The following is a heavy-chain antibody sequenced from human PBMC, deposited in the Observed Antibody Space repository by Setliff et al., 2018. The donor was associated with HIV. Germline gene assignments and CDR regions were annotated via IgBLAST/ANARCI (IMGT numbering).Heavy chain of an antibody. V-gene: IGHV1-69*05. Sequence: GPPVKVSCKSSAGSFSIFAINWVRQAPGQGLEWMGGMMTIFSTTNYARKFQGRVTITTDESTGTAYMELSNLRSEDTAVYYCATEGAGGSYQRASALDVWGQGTMVTVSS. D-gene: IGHD1-26*01. CDR3: ATEGAGGSYQRASALDV. CDR1: AGSFSIFA. J-gene: IGHJ3*01. CDR2: MMTIFSTT.